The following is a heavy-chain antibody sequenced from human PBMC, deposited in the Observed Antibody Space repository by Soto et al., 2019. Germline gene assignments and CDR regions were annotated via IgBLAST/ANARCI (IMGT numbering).Heavy chain of an antibody. D-gene: IGHD3-3*01. CDR1: GFTFSSYS. CDR2: ISSSSSTI. J-gene: IGHJ4*02. CDR3: ARDLGFGVVIKEYYFDY. Sequence: GRSLRLSCAASGFTFSSYSMNWVRQAPGKGLEWVSYISSSSSTIYYADSVKGRFTISRDNAKNSLYLQMNSLRAEDTAVYYCARDLGFGVVIKEYYFDYWGQGTLVTVSS. V-gene: IGHV3-48*01.